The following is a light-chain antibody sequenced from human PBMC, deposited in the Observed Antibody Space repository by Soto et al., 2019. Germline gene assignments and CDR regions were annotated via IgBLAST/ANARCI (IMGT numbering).Light chain of an antibody. J-gene: IGLJ2*01. CDR1: SSNIGSNY. Sequence: QLVLTQPPSASGTPGQRVTISCSGSSSNIGSNYVYWYQQLPGTAPKLLIFSNDERPSGVPDRFSGSKSGTSASLAISGLQSDDEADYYCATWDDSLNGVVFGGGTQLTVL. CDR2: SND. CDR3: ATWDDSLNGVV. V-gene: IGLV1-44*01.